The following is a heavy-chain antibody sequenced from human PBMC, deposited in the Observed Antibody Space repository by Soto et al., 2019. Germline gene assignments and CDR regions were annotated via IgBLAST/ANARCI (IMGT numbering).Heavy chain of an antibody. CDR1: GFKFSNYA. J-gene: IGHJ4*02. CDR2: ISSSGNTI. Sequence: GGSLRLSCAASGFKFSNYAMSWVRQAPGKGLEWVSYISSSGNTIIYADSVKGRFTISRDNAKNSLYLQVSSLRAEDTAVYYCTRARSSSSWTSSDFWGQGSLVTVSS. V-gene: IGHV3-11*01. CDR3: TRARSSSSWTSSDF. D-gene: IGHD6-13*01.